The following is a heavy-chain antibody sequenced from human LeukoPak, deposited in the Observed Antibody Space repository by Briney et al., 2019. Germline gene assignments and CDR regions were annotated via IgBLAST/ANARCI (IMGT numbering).Heavy chain of an antibody. V-gene: IGHV4-59*08. D-gene: IGHD1-1*01. Sequence: SETLSHTCTVSGGSISSYYWSWIRQPPGKRLEWIGYIYYSGSTNYNPSLKSRVTISVDTSKNQFSLKLSSVTAADTAVYYCARHQLVGDAFDIWGQGTMVTVSS. J-gene: IGHJ3*02. CDR2: IYYSGST. CDR1: GGSISSYY. CDR3: ARHQLVGDAFDI.